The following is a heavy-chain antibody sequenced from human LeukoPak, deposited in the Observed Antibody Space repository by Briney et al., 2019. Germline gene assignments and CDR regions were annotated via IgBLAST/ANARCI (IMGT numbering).Heavy chain of an antibody. CDR1: GFTVSSNY. CDR3: ARADSGYDY. D-gene: IGHD3-22*01. CDR2: ISDDGNNE. V-gene: IGHV3-30*03. Sequence: GGSLRLSCAASGFTVSSNYMSWVRQAPGKGLEWVAVISDDGNNEKYADSVKGRFTVSRDNSRNTLYLQMNSLRAEDTAVYYCARADSGYDYWGQGTLVTVSS. J-gene: IGHJ4*02.